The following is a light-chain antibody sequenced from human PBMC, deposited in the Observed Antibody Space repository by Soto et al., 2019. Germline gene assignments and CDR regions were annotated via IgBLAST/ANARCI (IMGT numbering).Light chain of an antibody. CDR1: QSVSSH. J-gene: IGKJ4*01. V-gene: IGKV3-20*01. CDR2: GAS. Sequence: PGERATLSCRASQSVSSHLAWYQQRPGQAPRLLIYGASSRATGIPDRFSGSGSGTDFTLTISRLEPEDFALYYCQQYGNSPPLTFGGGTKVEIK. CDR3: QQYGNSPPLT.